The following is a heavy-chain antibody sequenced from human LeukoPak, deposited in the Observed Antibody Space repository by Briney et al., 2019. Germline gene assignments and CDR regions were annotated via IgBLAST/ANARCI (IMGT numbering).Heavy chain of an antibody. D-gene: IGHD4-17*01. V-gene: IGHV3-23*01. Sequence: GGSLRLSCAASGFTFSSYAMSWVRQAPGKGLEWVSSVSVNGGSTYYPDSVKGRFTISRDNSKNTLYLQMNSLRAEDTALYYCAKDQDRSVTTFHYWGQGTLVTVSS. CDR2: VSVNGGST. CDR3: AKDQDRSVTTFHY. CDR1: GFTFSSYA. J-gene: IGHJ4*02.